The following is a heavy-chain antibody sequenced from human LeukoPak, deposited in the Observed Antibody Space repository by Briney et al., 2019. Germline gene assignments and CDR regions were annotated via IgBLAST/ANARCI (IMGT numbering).Heavy chain of an antibody. CDR3: ARRSYYGDHDY. D-gene: IGHD4-17*01. J-gene: IGHJ4*02. CDR1: SGSISNYY. V-gene: IGHV4-59*08. Sequence: SETLSLTCTASSGSISNYYWSWIRQPPGKGLEWIGYIYYTGSTNYNPSLKTRVTMSVDTSKNQFSLKLSSVTAADTAVYYCARRSYYGDHDYWGQGILVTVSS. CDR2: IYYTGST.